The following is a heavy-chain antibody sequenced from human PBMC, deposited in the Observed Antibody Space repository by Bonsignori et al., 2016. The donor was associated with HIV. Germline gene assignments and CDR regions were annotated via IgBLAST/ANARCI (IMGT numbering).Heavy chain of an antibody. CDR2: INPNSGGT. V-gene: IGHV1-2*02. D-gene: IGHD1-14*01. Sequence: WVRQAPGQGLEWMGWINPNSGGTNYAQKFQGRVTMTRDTSISTAYMELSRLRSDDTAVYYCARDKYKGFDYWGQGTLVTVSS. CDR3: ARDKYKGFDY. J-gene: IGHJ4*02.